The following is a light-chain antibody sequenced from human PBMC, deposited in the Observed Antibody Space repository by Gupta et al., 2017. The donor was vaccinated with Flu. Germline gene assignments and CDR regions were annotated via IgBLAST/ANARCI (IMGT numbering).Light chain of an antibody. Sequence: QPVLTQSPSASASLGASVKLTCSLSSGHSSYAIAWHQQQPDKGPRYLMKLNNDGSHSKGDGIPDRFSGSSSGAERYLTISSLQSEDEADYYCQTWGSGTDVCGTGTKVTVL. CDR1: SGHSSYA. CDR3: QTWGSGTDV. CDR2: LNNDGSH. V-gene: IGLV4-69*01. J-gene: IGLJ1*01.